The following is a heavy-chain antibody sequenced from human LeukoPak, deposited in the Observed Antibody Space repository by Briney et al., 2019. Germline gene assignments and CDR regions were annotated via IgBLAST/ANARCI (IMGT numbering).Heavy chain of an antibody. Sequence: PGGSLRLSCAASGFTFSSYSMKWVRQAPGKGLEGVSSISSSSSYIYYADSVKGRFTISRDNAKNSLYLQMNSLRAEDTAVYYCARDLGQSRNFDYWGQGTLVTVSS. J-gene: IGHJ4*02. CDR2: ISSSSSYI. D-gene: IGHD3-16*01. CDR1: GFTFSSYS. CDR3: ARDLGQSRNFDY. V-gene: IGHV3-21*01.